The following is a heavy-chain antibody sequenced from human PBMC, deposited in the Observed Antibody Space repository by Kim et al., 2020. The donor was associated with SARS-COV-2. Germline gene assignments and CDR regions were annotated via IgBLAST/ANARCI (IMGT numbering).Heavy chain of an antibody. V-gene: IGHV3-43*01. CDR2: ISWDGGST. D-gene: IGHD6-19*01. Sequence: GGSLRLSCAASGFTFDDYTMHWVRQAPGKGLEWVSLISWDGGSTYYADSVKGRFTISRDNNKNSLYLQMNSLRTEDTALYYCAKDIKPSGWDQTEAFDIWGQGTMVTVSS. CDR3: AKDIKPSGWDQTEAFDI. J-gene: IGHJ3*02. CDR1: GFTFDDYT.